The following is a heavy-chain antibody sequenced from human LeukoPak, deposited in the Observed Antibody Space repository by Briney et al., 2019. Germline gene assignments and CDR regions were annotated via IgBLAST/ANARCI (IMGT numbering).Heavy chain of an antibody. V-gene: IGHV3-33*06. CDR2: IWSDGTNR. CDR1: GFTLSNYG. CDR3: AKDAQRGFDYSNSLDK. Sequence: GRSLSLSRATSGFTLSNYGTQWASRAAGKGLEWVAVIWSDGTNRYYGDPVKGRFTISRDNFQRTVYLQMDSLRAEDTAVYYCAKDAQRGFDYSNSLDKWGQGTLVTVSS. J-gene: IGHJ4*02. D-gene: IGHD4-11*01.